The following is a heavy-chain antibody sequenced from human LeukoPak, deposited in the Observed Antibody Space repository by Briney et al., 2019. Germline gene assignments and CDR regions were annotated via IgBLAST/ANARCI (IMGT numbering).Heavy chain of an antibody. CDR3: ARDSVDCRGCAFDL. V-gene: IGHV3-7*01. J-gene: IGHJ3*01. Sequence: GGSLRLSCAASGFTFNTYWMSWVRQAPGKGLEWVANIKRDESEKYYVDSVKGRFTISRDNAKKSLYLQMDSLRGEDTALYYCARDSVDCRGCAFDLWGQGTMVTVSS. CDR1: GFTFNTYW. CDR2: IKRDESEK. D-gene: IGHD3-10*01.